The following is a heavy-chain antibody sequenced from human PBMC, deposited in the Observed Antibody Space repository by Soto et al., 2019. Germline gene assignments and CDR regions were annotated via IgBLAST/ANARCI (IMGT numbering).Heavy chain of an antibody. J-gene: IGHJ3*02. D-gene: IGHD3-16*01. Sequence: EVQLLESGGGLVQPGGSLRLACEASGFPFGTYAMSWVRRAPGTGPEWGSGVSGSGVKTYYADSVKGRAAISRDNSKNALYLQMISLRAEDTAVYDCAKDPNFDYVGGFDMRGQGTRVIVSS. V-gene: IGHV3-23*01. CDR3: AKDPNFDYVGGFDM. CDR2: VSGSGVKT. CDR1: GFPFGTYA.